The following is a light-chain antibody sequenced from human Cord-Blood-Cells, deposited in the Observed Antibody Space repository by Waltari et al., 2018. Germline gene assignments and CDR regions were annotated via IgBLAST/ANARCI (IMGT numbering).Light chain of an antibody. Sequence: AIQLSQSPSSLSASVGDRDTITCRASHGSSSALAWYQQKPGKAPKLLIYDASSLESGVPSRFSGSGSGTDFTLTISSLQPEDFATYYCQQFNSYPLTFGGGTKVEIK. CDR1: HGSSSA. J-gene: IGKJ4*01. CDR2: DAS. CDR3: QQFNSYPLT. V-gene: IGKV1-13*02.